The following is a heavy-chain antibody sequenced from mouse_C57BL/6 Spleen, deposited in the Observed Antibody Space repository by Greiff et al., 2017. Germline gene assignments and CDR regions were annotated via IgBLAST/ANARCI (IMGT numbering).Heavy chain of an antibody. CDR1: GYTFTDYE. V-gene: IGHV1-15*01. Sequence: VQLVESGAELVRPGASVTLSCKASGYTFTDYEMHWVKQTPVHGLEWIGAIDPETGGTAYNQKFKGKAILTADTSSSTAYMELRSLTSEDSAVYYCTRIYDGYYVGARDYWGQGTSVTVSS. CDR3: TRIYDGYYVGARDY. CDR2: IDPETGGT. J-gene: IGHJ4*01. D-gene: IGHD2-3*01.